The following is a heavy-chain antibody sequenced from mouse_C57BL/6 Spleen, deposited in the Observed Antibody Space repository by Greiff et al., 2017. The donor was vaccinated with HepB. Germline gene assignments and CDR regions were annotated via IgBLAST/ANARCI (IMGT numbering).Heavy chain of an antibody. Sequence: EVKLVESGGGLVQPKGSLKLSCAASGFSFNTYAMNWVRQAPGKGLEWVARIRSKSNNYATYYADSVKDRFTISRDDSESMLYLQMNNLKTEDTAMYYCVRGSRIYAMDYWGQGTSVTVSS. V-gene: IGHV10-1*01. J-gene: IGHJ4*01. CDR1: GFSFNTYA. D-gene: IGHD1-1*01. CDR3: VRGSRIYAMDY. CDR2: IRSKSNNYAT.